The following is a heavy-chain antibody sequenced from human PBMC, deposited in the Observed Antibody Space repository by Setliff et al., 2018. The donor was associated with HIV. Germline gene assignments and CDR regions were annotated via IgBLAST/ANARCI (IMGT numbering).Heavy chain of an antibody. V-gene: IGHV4-59*01. Sequence: PSETLSLTCTVSGGSISSYYWSWIRQPPGKGLEWIGNIYYSGSTNYNPTHNSRDTISVDTSKNQFSLKLSSVTDAATAVYYGARKQYRQWLPGAFDYWGQGTLVTVSS. D-gene: IGHD6-19*01. J-gene: IGHJ4*02. CDR1: GGSISSYY. CDR3: ARKQYRQWLPGAFDY. CDR2: IYYSGST.